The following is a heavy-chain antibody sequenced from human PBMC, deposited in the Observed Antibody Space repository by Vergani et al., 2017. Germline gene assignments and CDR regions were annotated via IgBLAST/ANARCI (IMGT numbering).Heavy chain of an antibody. CDR2: IYYSGST. D-gene: IGHD6-19*01. J-gene: IGHJ4*02. V-gene: IGHV4-39*01. CDR1: GGSISSSSYY. CDR3: ARLSRSSGWYSHFYY. Sequence: QLQLQESGPGLVKPSETLSLTCTVSGGSISSSSYYWGWIRQPPGKGLEWIGSIYYSGSTYYNPSLKSRVTISVDTSKNQFSLKLSSVTAADTAVYYCARLSRSSGWYSHFYYGGEGRLVTVSS.